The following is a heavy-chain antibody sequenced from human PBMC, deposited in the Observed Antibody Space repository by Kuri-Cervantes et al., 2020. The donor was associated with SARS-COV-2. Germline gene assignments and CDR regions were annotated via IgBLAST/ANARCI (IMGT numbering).Heavy chain of an antibody. CDR2: IRSKANSYAT. J-gene: IGHJ4*02. V-gene: IGHV3-73*01. D-gene: IGHD2-8*01. CDR1: GFTFSGSA. Sequence: GESLKISCAASGFTFSGSAMHWVRQASGKGLEWVGRIRSKANSYATAYAASVKGRFTISRDDSKNTAYLQMNSLKTEDTAVYYCTRQGVDYWGQGTLVTVPS. CDR3: TRQGVDY.